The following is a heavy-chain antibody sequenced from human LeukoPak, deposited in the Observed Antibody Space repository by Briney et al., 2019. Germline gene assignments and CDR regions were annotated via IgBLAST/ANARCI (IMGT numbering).Heavy chain of an antibody. Sequence: KPGGSLRLSCAASGFTCSDYYMSWIRQAPGKGLEWVSYIRSSYTNYADSVKGRFTISRDIAKNSLYLQMNSLRAEDTAVYYCARLHSSTLDYWGQGTLVTVSS. CDR2: IRSSYT. D-gene: IGHD6-13*01. V-gene: IGHV3-11*03. J-gene: IGHJ4*02. CDR1: GFTCSDYY. CDR3: ARLHSSTLDY.